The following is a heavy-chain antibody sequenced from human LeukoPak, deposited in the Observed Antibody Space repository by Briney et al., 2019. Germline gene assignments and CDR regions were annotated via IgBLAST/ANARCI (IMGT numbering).Heavy chain of an antibody. CDR1: GGSFSGYY. CDR2: INHSGST. Sequence: SETLSLTCAVYGGSFSGYYWSWIRQPPGKGLEWIGEINHSGSTNYNPSLKSRVTISVDTSKNQFSLKQSSVTAADTAVYYCARLRPDILTGYYTRNAFDIWGQGTMVTVSS. D-gene: IGHD3-9*01. J-gene: IGHJ3*02. CDR3: ARLRPDILTGYYTRNAFDI. V-gene: IGHV4-34*01.